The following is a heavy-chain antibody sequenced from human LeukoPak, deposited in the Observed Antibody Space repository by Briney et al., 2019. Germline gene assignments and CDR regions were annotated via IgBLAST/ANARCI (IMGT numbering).Heavy chain of an antibody. CDR2: INPNSGGT. D-gene: IGHD2-15*01. J-gene: IGHJ6*02. V-gene: IGHV1-2*02. Sequence: ASVKVSCKASGYTFTGYYMHWVRQAPGQGLEWMGWINPNSGGTNYAQKFQGRVTMTRVTSISTAYMELSRLRSDGTAVYYCARDYVGVVAATRYYYGMDVWGQGTTVTVSS. CDR1: GYTFTGYY. CDR3: ARDYVGVVAATRYYYGMDV.